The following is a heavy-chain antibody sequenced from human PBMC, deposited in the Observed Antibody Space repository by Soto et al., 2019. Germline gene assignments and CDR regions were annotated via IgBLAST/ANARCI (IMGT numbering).Heavy chain of an antibody. CDR3: ARGFRSWYFLFDY. V-gene: IGHV3-30-3*01. CDR2: ISYDGSNK. CDR1: GFTFSSYA. Sequence: GGSLRLSCAASGFTFSSYAMHWVRQAPGKGLEWVAVISYDGSNKYYADSVKGRFTISRDNSKNTLYLQMNSLRAEDTAVYYCARGFRSWYFLFDYWGQGTLVTVSS. D-gene: IGHD6-13*01. J-gene: IGHJ4*02.